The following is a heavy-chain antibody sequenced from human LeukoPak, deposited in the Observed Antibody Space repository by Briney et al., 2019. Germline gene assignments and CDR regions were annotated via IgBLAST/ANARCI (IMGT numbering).Heavy chain of an antibody. J-gene: IGHJ4*02. CDR3: AKRHSSSWYGYFDY. D-gene: IGHD6-13*01. V-gene: IGHV4-39*01. CDR1: GGSISSSSYY. CDR2: IYYSGST. Sequence: PSETLSLTCTVSGGSISSSSYYWGWIRQPPGKGLEWIGSIYYSGSTYYNPSLKSRVTISVDTSKNQFSLKLSSVTAADTAVNYCAKRHSSSWYGYFDYWGQGTLVTVSS.